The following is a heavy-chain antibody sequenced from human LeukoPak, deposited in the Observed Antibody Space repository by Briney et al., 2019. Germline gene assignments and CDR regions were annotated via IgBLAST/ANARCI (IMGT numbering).Heavy chain of an antibody. CDR3: ARAQTYGDSRLLLDY. J-gene: IGHJ4*02. D-gene: IGHD4-17*01. Sequence: GGSLRLSCAASGFTFSSYEMNWVRQAPGKGLEWVSYISSSGSTIYYADSVKGRFTIFRDNAKNSLYLQMNSLRVEDTALYYCARAQTYGDSRLLLDYWGQGTLVTVSS. CDR1: GFTFSSYE. CDR2: ISSSGSTI. V-gene: IGHV3-48*03.